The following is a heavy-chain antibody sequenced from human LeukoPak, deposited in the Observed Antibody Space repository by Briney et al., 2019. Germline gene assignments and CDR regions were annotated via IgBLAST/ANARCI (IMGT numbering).Heavy chain of an antibody. Sequence: SETLSLTCTVSGGSISSYYWSWIRQPAGKGLEWIGRIYTSGSTNYNPSLKSRVTMSVDTSKNQFSLKLSSVTAADTAVYYCAREGGYGSGSYYRFYFDYWGQGTLVTVSS. CDR1: GGSISSYY. CDR3: AREGGYGSGSYYRFYFDY. CDR2: IYTSGST. V-gene: IGHV4-4*07. D-gene: IGHD3-10*01. J-gene: IGHJ4*02.